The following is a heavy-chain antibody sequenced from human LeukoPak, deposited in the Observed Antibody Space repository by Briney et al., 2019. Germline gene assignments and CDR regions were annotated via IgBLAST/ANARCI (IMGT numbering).Heavy chain of an antibody. CDR3: ARGGPHIWQFVRGGQFDP. J-gene: IGHJ5*02. V-gene: IGHV4-34*01. CDR1: GGSFSGYY. D-gene: IGHD6-6*01. Sequence: SETLSLTCAVYGGSFSGYYWGWVRQPPGKGLEWIGEINHSGSTNYNPSLKSRVTISVDTSKNQFSLKLSSVTAADTAVYYCARGGPHIWQFVRGGQFDPWGQGTLVTVSS. CDR2: INHSGST.